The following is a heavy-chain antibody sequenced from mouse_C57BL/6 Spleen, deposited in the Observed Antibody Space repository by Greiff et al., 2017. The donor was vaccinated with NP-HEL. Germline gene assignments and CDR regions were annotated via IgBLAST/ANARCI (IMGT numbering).Heavy chain of an antibody. V-gene: IGHV14-4*01. D-gene: IGHD2-4*01. CDR3: TRDYGHYYAMDY. Sequence: EVQLQQSGAELVRPGASVKLSCTASGFNIKDDYMHWVKQRPEQGLEWIGWIDPENGDTEYASKFQGKATITADTSSNTADLQLSSLTSEDTAVYYCTRDYGHYYAMDYWGQGTSVTVSS. CDR2: IDPENGDT. CDR1: GFNIKDDY. J-gene: IGHJ4*01.